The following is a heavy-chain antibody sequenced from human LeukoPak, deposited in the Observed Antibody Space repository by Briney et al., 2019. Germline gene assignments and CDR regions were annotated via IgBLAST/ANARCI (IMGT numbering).Heavy chain of an antibody. CDR3: AMEYCSSTSCLIPPY. D-gene: IGHD2-2*01. CDR1: GFTFSSYS. V-gene: IGHV3-21*01. Sequence: GGSLRLSCAASGFTFSSYSMNWVRQAPGKGLEWVSSISSSSSYIYYADSVKGRFTISRDNAKNSLYLQMNSLRAEDTAVYYCAMEYCSSTSCLIPPYWGQGTLVTVSS. CDR2: ISSSSSYI. J-gene: IGHJ4*02.